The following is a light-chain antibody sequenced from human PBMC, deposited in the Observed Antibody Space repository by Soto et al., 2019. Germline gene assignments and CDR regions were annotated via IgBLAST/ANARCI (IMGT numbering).Light chain of an antibody. Sequence: EIVLTQSPATLSLSPGERATLSCRASQSIDSYLTWYQQKPGQAPRLLIYDVSKRATGIPVRFSGSGSGTDFTLTISSLEPEDVAIYYCQQRRNCPITFGGGTKVEIK. J-gene: IGKJ4*01. V-gene: IGKV3-11*01. CDR3: QQRRNCPIT. CDR2: DVS. CDR1: QSIDSY.